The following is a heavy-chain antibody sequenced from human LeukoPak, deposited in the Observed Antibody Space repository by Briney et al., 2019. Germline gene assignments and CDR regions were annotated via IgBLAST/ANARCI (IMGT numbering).Heavy chain of an antibody. V-gene: IGHV4-31*03. CDR2: IYYSGST. CDR3: ARGGITMIVAN. D-gene: IGHD3-22*01. CDR1: GGSISSGGYY. Sequence: SSETLSLTCTVSGGSISSGGYYWSWIRQHPGKGPEWIGYIYYSGSTYYNPSLKSRVTISVDTSKNQFSLKLSSVTAADTAVYYCARGGITMIVANWGQGTLVTVSS. J-gene: IGHJ4*02.